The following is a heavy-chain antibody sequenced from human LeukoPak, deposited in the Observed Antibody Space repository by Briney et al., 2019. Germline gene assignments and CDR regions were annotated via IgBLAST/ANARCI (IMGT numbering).Heavy chain of an antibody. J-gene: IGHJ4*02. CDR2: ISWNSGSI. V-gene: IGHV3-9*01. Sequence: GGSLRLSCAASGFTFDDYAMHWVRQAPGKGLEWVSGISWNSGSIGHADSVKGRFTISRDNAKNSLYLQMNSLRAEDTALYYCVKGRRRGYAYGTLESWGQGTLVTVSS. CDR3: VKGRRRGYAYGTLES. CDR1: GFTFDDYA. D-gene: IGHD5-18*01.